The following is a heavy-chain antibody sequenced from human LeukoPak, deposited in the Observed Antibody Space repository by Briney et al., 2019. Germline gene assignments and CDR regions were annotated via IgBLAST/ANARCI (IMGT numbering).Heavy chain of an antibody. Sequence: PGGSLRLSCAASGFTFSSYSMNWVRQAPGKGLEWVSSISSSSSYIYYADSVKGRFTISRDNAKNSLYLQMNSLRAEDTAVYYCARGRDTGYYTYYFDYWGQGTLVTVSS. CDR2: ISSSSSYI. D-gene: IGHD3-9*01. CDR3: ARGRDTGYYTYYFDY. CDR1: GFTFSSYS. J-gene: IGHJ4*02. V-gene: IGHV3-21*01.